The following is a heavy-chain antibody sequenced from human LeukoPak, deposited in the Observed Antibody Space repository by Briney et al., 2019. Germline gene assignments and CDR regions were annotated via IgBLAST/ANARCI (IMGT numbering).Heavy chain of an antibody. CDR1: GGTFSSYA. CDR3: ARERGEQLWNSFDP. D-gene: IGHD5-18*01. J-gene: IGHJ5*02. Sequence: SVKVSCKASGGTFSSYAISWVRQAPGQGLEWMGRIIPIFGIANYAQKFQGRVTITAGKSTSTAYMELSSLRSEDTAVYYCARERGEQLWNSFDPWGQGTLVTVSS. V-gene: IGHV1-69*04. CDR2: IIPIFGIA.